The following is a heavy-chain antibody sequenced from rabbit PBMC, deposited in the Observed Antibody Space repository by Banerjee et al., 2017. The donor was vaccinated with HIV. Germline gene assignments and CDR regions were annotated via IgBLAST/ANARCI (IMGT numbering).Heavy chain of an antibody. CDR1: GFSLSSGYD. CDR3: AREGDDDYGDYYL. V-gene: IGHV1S40*01. D-gene: IGHD2-1*01. Sequence: QSLEESGGDLVKPGASLTLTCTASGFSLSSGYDMCWVRQAPGKGLEWIGCIYTGSGHTYYASWAKGRFTISKTSSTTVTLQLTSLTAADTATYFCAREGDDDYGDYYLWGPGTLVTVS. J-gene: IGHJ4*01. CDR2: IYTGSGHT.